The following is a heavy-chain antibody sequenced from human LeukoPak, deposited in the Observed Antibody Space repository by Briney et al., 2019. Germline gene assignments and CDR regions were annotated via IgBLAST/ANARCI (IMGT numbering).Heavy chain of an antibody. Sequence: ASVKVSCKASGYTFTSYYMHWVRQAPGQGLEWMGIINPSGGSTSYAQKFQGRVTMTRDTSISTTYMELSRLTSDDTALYYCARGLGLDYWGQGTLVTVSS. J-gene: IGHJ4*02. CDR3: ARGLGLDY. CDR2: INPSGGST. CDR1: GYTFTSYY. D-gene: IGHD4-11*01. V-gene: IGHV1-46*01.